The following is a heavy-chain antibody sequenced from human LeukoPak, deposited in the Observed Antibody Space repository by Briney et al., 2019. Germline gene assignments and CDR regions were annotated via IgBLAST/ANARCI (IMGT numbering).Heavy chain of an antibody. CDR3: AREMATVVTYGSAFDI. Sequence: GGSLRLSCAASGFTFSDYYMSWIRQAPGKGLEWVSYISSSGSTIYYADSVKGRFTISRDNAKNSLYLQMNSLRAEDTAVYYCAREMATVVTYGSAFDIWGQGTMVTASS. CDR1: GFTFSDYY. V-gene: IGHV3-11*04. D-gene: IGHD4-23*01. J-gene: IGHJ3*02. CDR2: ISSSGSTI.